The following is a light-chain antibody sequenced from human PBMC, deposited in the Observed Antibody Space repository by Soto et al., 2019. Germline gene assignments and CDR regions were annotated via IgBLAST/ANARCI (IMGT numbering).Light chain of an antibody. CDR2: GAS. J-gene: IGKJ2*01. Sequence: EIVLTQSPGTLSLSPGERATLSCRASQSVSSSYLAWYQQKPGQAPRLLIYGASSRATGIPDRFSGSGSATDFTLTISRLEPEDFAAYYCQQYGSSPPYTFGQGTKLEIK. CDR3: QQYGSSPPYT. V-gene: IGKV3-20*01. CDR1: QSVSSSY.